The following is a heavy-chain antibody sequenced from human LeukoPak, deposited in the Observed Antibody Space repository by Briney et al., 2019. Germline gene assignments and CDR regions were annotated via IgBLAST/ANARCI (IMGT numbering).Heavy chain of an antibody. CDR3: ASYYYDSSGPPDY. J-gene: IGHJ4*02. CDR2: ISGSGGST. CDR1: GFTFSSYA. Sequence: GGSLRLSCAASGFTFSSYAMTWVRQAPGKGLEWVSIISGSGGSTSYADSVKGRFTISRDNSKNTLYLQMNSLRAEDTAVYYCASYYYDSSGPPDYWGQGTLVTVSS. D-gene: IGHD3-22*01. V-gene: IGHV3-23*01.